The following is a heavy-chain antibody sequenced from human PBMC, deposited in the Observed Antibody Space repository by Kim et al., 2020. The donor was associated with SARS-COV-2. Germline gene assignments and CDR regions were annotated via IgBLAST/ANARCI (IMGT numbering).Heavy chain of an antibody. V-gene: IGHV3-23*03. D-gene: IGHD2-2*01. J-gene: IGHJ6*02. CDR1: GFTCSSYA. CDR3: AKEGGYCSSTSCYVSFYYGMDV. Sequence: GGSLRLSCAASGFTCSSYAMSCVRQAPGKGLELVSVIYSGGSSTYYADSVKGRFTISRDNSKNTLYLQLNSLRAEDTAVYYCAKEGGYCSSTSCYVSFYYGMDVWGQGTTVTVSS. CDR2: IYSGGSST.